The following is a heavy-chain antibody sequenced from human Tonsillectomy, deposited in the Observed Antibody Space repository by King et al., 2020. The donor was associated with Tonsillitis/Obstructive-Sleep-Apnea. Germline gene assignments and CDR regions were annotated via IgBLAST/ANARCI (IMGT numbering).Heavy chain of an antibody. V-gene: IGHV4-39*01. CDR2: IYYSGST. CDR1: GGSISSSSYY. Sequence: QLQESGPGLVKPSETLSLTCTVSGGSISSSSYYWGWIRQPPGKGLEWIGRIYYSGSTYYNPSLKSRVTISVDPSKNQFSLKLSSVTAADTAVYYCARPPYYYYYMDVWGKGTTVTVSS. CDR3: ARPPYYYYYMDV. J-gene: IGHJ6*03.